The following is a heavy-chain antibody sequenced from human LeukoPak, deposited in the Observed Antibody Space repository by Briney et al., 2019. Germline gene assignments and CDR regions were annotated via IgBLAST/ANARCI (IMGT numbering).Heavy chain of an antibody. J-gene: IGHJ4*02. CDR3: ASRGSGSRGDFDY. D-gene: IGHD2-15*01. CDR2: IYYSGTT. Sequence: PSETLSLTCTVSGGSISASSYYWGWIRQPPGKGLEWIATIYYSGTTYYNPSLKSRVTISVDTSKNQFSLNLSSVTAADTAVYYGASRGSGSRGDFDYWGQETLVTVSS. CDR1: GGSISASSYY. V-gene: IGHV4-39*01.